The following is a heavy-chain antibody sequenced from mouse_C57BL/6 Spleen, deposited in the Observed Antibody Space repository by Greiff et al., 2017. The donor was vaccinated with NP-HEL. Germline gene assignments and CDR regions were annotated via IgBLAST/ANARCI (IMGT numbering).Heavy chain of an antibody. V-gene: IGHV1-64*01. J-gene: IGHJ3*01. D-gene: IGHD2-5*01. Sequence: QVQLQQPGAELVKPGASVKLSCKASGYTFTSYWMHWVKQRPGQGLEWIGMIHPNSGSTNYNEKFKSKATLTVDKSSSTAYMQLSSLTSEDSAVYYCARSHYYSNYVDWFAYWGQGTLVTVSA. CDR1: GYTFTSYW. CDR3: ARSHYYSNYVDWFAY. CDR2: IHPNSGST.